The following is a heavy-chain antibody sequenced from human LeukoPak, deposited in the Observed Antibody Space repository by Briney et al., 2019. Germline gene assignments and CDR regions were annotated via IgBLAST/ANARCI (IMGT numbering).Heavy chain of an antibody. CDR1: GFTFRNAW. D-gene: IGHD1-26*01. V-gene: IGHV3-15*07. CDR3: TTNLDYYGGNFDY. Sequence: GGSFRPSFEAFGFTFRNAWLNGVRRVPGKGLDWVGRIKSKTDGGTTDYAAPVKGRFTISRDDSKNTLYLQMNSLKTEDTAVYYCTTNLDYYGGNFDYWGQGTLVTVSS. J-gene: IGHJ4*02. CDR2: IKSKTDGGTT.